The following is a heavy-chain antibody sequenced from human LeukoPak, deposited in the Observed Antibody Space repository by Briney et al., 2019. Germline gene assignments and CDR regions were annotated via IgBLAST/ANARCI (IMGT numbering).Heavy chain of an antibody. CDR3: AREDLPSGSDTYDY. V-gene: IGHV3-74*01. D-gene: IGHD1-26*01. CDR2: INTDGSST. Sequence: GGSLRLSCEASGITFSSYWMHWVRQAPGKGLVWVSRINTDGSSTRYADPVKGRFTISRDNAKNSLYLQMSSLRAEDTAVYYCAREDLPSGSDTYDYWGQGTLVTVSS. CDR1: GITFSSYW. J-gene: IGHJ4*02.